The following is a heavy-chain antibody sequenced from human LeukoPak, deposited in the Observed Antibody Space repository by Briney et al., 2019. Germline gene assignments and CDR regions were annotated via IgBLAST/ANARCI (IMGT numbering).Heavy chain of an antibody. J-gene: IGHJ3*02. Sequence: PSETLSLTCTVSGGSISSGGYYWSWIRQHPGKGLEWIGYIYYSGSTYYNPSLKSRVTISVNTSKNQFSLKLSSVTAADTAVYYCAREPIRYFDWLTGMAGAFDIWGQGTMVTVSS. D-gene: IGHD3-9*01. CDR3: AREPIRYFDWLTGMAGAFDI. V-gene: IGHV4-31*03. CDR1: GGSISSGGYY. CDR2: IYYSGST.